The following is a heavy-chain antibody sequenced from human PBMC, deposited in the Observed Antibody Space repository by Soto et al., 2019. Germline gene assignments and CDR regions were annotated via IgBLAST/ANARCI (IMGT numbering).Heavy chain of an antibody. CDR3: ARGLRVVPAARFDY. CDR2: INHSGST. J-gene: IGHJ4*02. V-gene: IGHV4-34*01. D-gene: IGHD2-2*01. CDR1: GGSFSGYY. Sequence: PSETLSLTCAVYGGSFSGYYWSWIRQPPGKGLEWIGEINHSGSTNYNPSLKSRVTISVDTSKNQFSLKLSSVTAADTAVYYCARGLRVVPAARFDYWGQGTLVTVSS.